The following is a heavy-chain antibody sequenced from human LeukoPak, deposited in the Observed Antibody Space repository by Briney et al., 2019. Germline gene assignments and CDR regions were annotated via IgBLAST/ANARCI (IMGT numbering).Heavy chain of an antibody. V-gene: IGHV1-2*02. Sequence: GASVKVSCKASGYTFTGYYMHCVRQAPGQGLEWRGWINPNSGGTNYAQKFHGRVTMTRDTSISTAHMDLSRLQFRDTAVYYCARRASKSYYGRNGYPFPYWGQGTLVTVPS. D-gene: IGHD3-22*01. CDR3: ARRASKSYYGRNGYPFPY. CDR1: GYTFTGYY. J-gene: IGHJ4*02. CDR2: INPNSGGT.